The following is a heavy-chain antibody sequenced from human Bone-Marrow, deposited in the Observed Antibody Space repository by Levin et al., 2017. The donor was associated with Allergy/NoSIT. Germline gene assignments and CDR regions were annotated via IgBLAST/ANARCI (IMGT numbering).Heavy chain of an antibody. J-gene: IGHJ2*01. CDR3: ARGIVGATPGPGYFDL. D-gene: IGHD1-26*01. Sequence: PSETLSLTCAVYTGSFSGYYWTWIRQPPGLGLEWIGEINQSGSANCNPSLKSRVTISLDTSKNQFSLKLTSVTAADTAFYYCARGIVGATPGPGYFDLWGRGTLVTVSS. CDR1: TGSFSGYY. CDR2: INQSGSA. V-gene: IGHV4-34*01.